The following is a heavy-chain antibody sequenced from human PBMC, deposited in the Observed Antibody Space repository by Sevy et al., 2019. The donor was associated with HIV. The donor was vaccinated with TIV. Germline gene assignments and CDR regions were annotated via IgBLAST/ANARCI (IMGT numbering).Heavy chain of an antibody. D-gene: IGHD4-4*01. V-gene: IGHV3-64*01. Sequence: GGSLRLSCVASGFTFSSYVMHWVRQAPGKGLEYVSAINSNGGNTDYANSVKGRFIISRDNSENTLYLQIGSLSADDMAVCYCARPRGGATITTGFFDYWGQGALVTVSS. J-gene: IGHJ4*02. CDR2: INSNGGNT. CDR3: ARPRGGATITTGFFDY. CDR1: GFTFSSYV.